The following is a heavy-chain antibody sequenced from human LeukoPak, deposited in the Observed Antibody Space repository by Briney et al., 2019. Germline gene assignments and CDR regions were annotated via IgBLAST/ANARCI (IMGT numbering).Heavy chain of an antibody. CDR2: IIPILGIA. CDR1: GYTFTGYY. CDR3: ARVWYGDYVYYYYGMDV. J-gene: IGHJ6*02. D-gene: IGHD4-17*01. V-gene: IGHV1-69*04. Sequence: ASVKVSCKASGYTFTGYYMHWVRQAPGQGLEWMGRIIPILGIANYAQKFQGRVTITADKSTSTAYMELSSLRSEDTAVYYCARVWYGDYVYYYYGMDVWGQGTTVTVSS.